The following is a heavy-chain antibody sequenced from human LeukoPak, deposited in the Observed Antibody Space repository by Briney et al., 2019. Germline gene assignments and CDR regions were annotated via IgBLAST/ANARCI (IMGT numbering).Heavy chain of an antibody. CDR3: AKDIGYTYGHGFHY. V-gene: IGHV3-30*04. J-gene: IGHJ4*02. D-gene: IGHD5-18*01. CDR1: GFTFSDFN. Sequence: TGDSLSLSCTASGFTFSDFNMHWVRQAPGKGLEWVALVLNDGSNKYYADSVKGRFTISRDNSKNTLYLQMNSLRAEDTAVYYCAKDIGYTYGHGFHYWGQGILVTVSS. CDR2: VLNDGSNK.